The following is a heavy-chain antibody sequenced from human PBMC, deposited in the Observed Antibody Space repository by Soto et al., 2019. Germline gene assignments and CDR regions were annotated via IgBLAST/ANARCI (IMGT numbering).Heavy chain of an antibody. D-gene: IGHD3-22*01. J-gene: IGHJ6*02. CDR3: AQESPYYYKSSGSPPPRYYYYGMDV. Sequence: QVQLVQSGAEVKKPGSSVKVSCKASGGTFSSYAISWVRQAPGQGLEWMGGIIRISGTANYAQKFQGRVTITADEATSTAYMELSSLKSEDTAVYYCAQESPYYYKSSGSPPPRYYYYGMDVWGQGTTVTVSS. CDR2: IIRISGTA. V-gene: IGHV1-69*01. CDR1: GGTFSSYA.